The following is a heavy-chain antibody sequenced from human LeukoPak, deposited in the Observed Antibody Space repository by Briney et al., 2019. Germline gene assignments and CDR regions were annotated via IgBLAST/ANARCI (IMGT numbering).Heavy chain of an antibody. V-gene: IGHV3-23*01. J-gene: IGHJ4*02. CDR1: GFTFSSYG. D-gene: IGHD5-12*01. Sequence: PGGSLRLSCAASGFTFSSYGMSWVRQAPGQGLEWVSAISTSGESTYYADSVKGRFTISRDNSKNTLYLQMNSLRAEDTAVYYCARGPSGYHNTGGQGTLVTVSS. CDR3: ARGPSGYHNT. CDR2: ISTSGEST.